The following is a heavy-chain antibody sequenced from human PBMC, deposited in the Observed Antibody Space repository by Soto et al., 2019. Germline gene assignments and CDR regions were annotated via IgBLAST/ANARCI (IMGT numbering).Heavy chain of an antibody. CDR1: GFTFSSYA. J-gene: IGHJ4*02. CDR3: ARDARSFSAAGYFDY. V-gene: IGHV3-30-3*01. Sequence: GGSLRLSCAASGFTFSSYAMHWVRQAPGKGLEWVAVISYDGSNKYYADSVKGRFTISRDNSKNTLYLQMNSLRAEDTAVYYCARDARSFSAAGYFDYCGQGTLVTVSS. CDR2: ISYDGSNK. D-gene: IGHD6-13*01.